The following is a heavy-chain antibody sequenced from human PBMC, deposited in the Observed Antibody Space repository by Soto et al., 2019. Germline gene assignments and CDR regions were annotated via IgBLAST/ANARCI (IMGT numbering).Heavy chain of an antibody. D-gene: IGHD3-10*02. CDR2: VCRTGSV. CDR1: GVSIGTSGAY. V-gene: IGHV4-39*01. J-gene: IGHJ4*02. CDR3: VDVVTRSTFGY. Sequence: QLHLQESGPGLVKPSETLSLTCTVTGVSIGTSGAYWGWVRQPPGKGLEWIGSVCRTGSVYYNPSLYNPSLERRLSMTGDTSKNQFSLKLRSLTAADTTVYYCVDVVTRSTFGYWGQGTLVTVSS.